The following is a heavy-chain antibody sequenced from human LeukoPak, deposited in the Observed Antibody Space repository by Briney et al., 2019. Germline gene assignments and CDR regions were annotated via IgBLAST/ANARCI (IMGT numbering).Heavy chain of an antibody. CDR2: IDYSGST. V-gene: IGHV4-59*08. J-gene: IGHJ2*01. D-gene: IGHD5-12*01. Sequence: SETLSLTCTVSGGSLSTYYWSWIRQPPGKGLEWIGYIDYSGSTKYNPSLKSRVTISVDTSKNQLSLNLSSVTAADTAVYYCARGLVAGGDWYFDLWGRGTLVTVSS. CDR3: ARGLVAGGDWYFDL. CDR1: GGSLSTYY.